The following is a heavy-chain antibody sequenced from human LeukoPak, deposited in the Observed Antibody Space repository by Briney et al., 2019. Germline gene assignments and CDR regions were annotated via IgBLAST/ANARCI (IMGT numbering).Heavy chain of an antibody. J-gene: IGHJ6*02. CDR3: AREPEKHSIHYYYGMDV. D-gene: IGHD3-3*02. CDR1: GGSISSSSYY. CDR2: IYYSGST. Sequence: SETLSLTCTVSGGSISSSSYYWGWIRQPPGKGLEWIGSIYYSGSTYYNPSLKSRVTISVDTSKNQFSLKLSSVTAADTAVYYCAREPEKHSIHYYYGMDVWGQGTTVTVSS. V-gene: IGHV4-39*07.